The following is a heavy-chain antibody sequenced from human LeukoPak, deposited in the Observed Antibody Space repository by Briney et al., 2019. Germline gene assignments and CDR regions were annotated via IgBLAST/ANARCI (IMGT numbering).Heavy chain of an antibody. Sequence: SETLSLTCTVSGGSISSGSYYWSWIRQPPGKGLEWIGEINHSGSTNYNPSLKSRVTISVDTSKNQFSLKLSSVTAADTAVYYCARHKYSSGWPPEGAFDIWGQGTMVTVSS. CDR2: INHSGST. CDR1: GGSISSGSYY. CDR3: ARHKYSSGWPPEGAFDI. D-gene: IGHD6-19*01. J-gene: IGHJ3*02. V-gene: IGHV4-39*01.